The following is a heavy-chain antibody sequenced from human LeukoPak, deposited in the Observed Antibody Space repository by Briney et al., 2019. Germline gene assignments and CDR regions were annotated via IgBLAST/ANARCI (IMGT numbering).Heavy chain of an antibody. J-gene: IGHJ4*02. D-gene: IGHD3-3*01. CDR2: ISAYNGNA. CDR1: GYTFTSYA. Sequence: GASVKVSCKASGYTFTSYAMHWVRQAPGQGLEWMGWISAYNGNANYAQKLQGRVTMTTDTSTSTAYMELRSLRSDDTAVYYCARVGRIFGVVIYYFDYWGQGTLVTVSS. CDR3: ARVGRIFGVVIYYFDY. V-gene: IGHV1-18*01.